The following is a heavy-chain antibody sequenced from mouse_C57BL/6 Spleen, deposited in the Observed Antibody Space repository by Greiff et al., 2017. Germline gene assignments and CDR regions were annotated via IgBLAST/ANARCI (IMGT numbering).Heavy chain of an antibody. V-gene: IGHV1-22*01. D-gene: IGHD2-2*01. J-gene: IGHJ3*01. CDR3: ARGYYGYDVGWFAY. Sequence: EVQLQQSGPELVKPGASVKMSCKASGYTFTDYNMHWVKQSHGKSLEWIGYINPNNGGTSYNQKFKGKATLTVNKSSSTAYMELSSLKSEDSAVYYCARGYYGYDVGWFAYWGQGTLVTVSA. CDR1: GYTFTDYN. CDR2: INPNNGGT.